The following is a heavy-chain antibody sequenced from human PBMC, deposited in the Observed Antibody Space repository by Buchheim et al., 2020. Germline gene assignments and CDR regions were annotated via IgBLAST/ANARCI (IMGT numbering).Heavy chain of an antibody. V-gene: IGHV3-48*03. CDR1: GFSFSSYE. CDR3: TTHLRGRSSFD. Sequence: EVQLVESGGGLVQPGGSLRLSCAASGFSFSSYEMNWVRQAPGKGLEWISYISHTAYDIYYADSVKGRFTISRDNAKNSPYLQMNSLTAEDTAVYYCTTHLRGRSSFDWGQGTL. J-gene: IGHJ4*02. CDR2: ISHTAYDI. D-gene: IGHD6-6*01.